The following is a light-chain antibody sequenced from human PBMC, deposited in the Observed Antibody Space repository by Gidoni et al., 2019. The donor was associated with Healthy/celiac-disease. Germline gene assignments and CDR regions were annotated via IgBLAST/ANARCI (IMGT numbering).Light chain of an antibody. Sequence: EFVLTQSPGTLSLSPGERATLSCRASQSVSSSYLAWYQQKPGQAPRLLIYGASSRATGIPDRFSGSGSGKDFTLTISRLEPEDFAGYYCQQYGSSLYTFGQGTKLEIK. CDR1: QSVSSSY. CDR3: QQYGSSLYT. CDR2: GAS. V-gene: IGKV3-20*01. J-gene: IGKJ2*01.